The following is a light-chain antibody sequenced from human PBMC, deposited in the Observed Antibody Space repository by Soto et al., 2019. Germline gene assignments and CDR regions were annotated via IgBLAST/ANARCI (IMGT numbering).Light chain of an antibody. CDR1: QSVSSS. J-gene: IGKJ3*01. CDR2: DTS. V-gene: IGKV3-15*01. Sequence: EIVMTQSPATLSVSPGERATLSCRASQSVSSSLAWYQQKPGQAPRLLIYDTSTRATGIPARFSGSGSGTEFPLTISSLQFEDFAVYSCQQYNNWPFTFGPGTKVDI. CDR3: QQYNNWPFT.